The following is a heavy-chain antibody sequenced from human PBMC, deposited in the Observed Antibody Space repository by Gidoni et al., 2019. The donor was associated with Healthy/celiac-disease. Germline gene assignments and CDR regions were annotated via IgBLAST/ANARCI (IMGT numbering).Heavy chain of an antibody. CDR1: GSTLDDYA. CDR3: AKDGYYYDSSGYLDY. D-gene: IGHD3-22*01. CDR2: ISWNSGSI. Sequence: EVQLVESGGGLVQLGRSLRLSCAASGSTLDDYAMHWVRQAPGKGLDCVSVISWNSGSIGYADSVKSRFTISRDNGKNSLYLQMNSLRAEDTALYYCAKDGYYYDSSGYLDYWGQGTLVTVSS. J-gene: IGHJ4*02. V-gene: IGHV3-9*01.